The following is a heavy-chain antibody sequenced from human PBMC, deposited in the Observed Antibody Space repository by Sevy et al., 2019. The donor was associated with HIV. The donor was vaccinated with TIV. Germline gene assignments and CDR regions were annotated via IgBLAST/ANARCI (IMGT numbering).Heavy chain of an antibody. J-gene: IGHJ5*02. Sequence: ASVKVSCKASGYTFTSHAINWVRQAPGQGLEWMGWISAYNGDTNYAQKFQGRVTMTRDTSTSTVYMELRSLGYDDTAVYYCARGASGHWAGASPLDWFDPWGQGSLVTVSS. CDR2: ISAYNGDT. CDR1: GYTFTSHA. CDR3: ARGASGHWAGASPLDWFDP. D-gene: IGHD3-10*01. V-gene: IGHV1-18*01.